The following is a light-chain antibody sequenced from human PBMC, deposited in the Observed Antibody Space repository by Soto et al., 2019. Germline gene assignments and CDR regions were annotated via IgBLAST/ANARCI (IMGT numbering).Light chain of an antibody. CDR2: AAS. Sequence: DIQMTQSPSSLSASVGDRVTITCRASQSISSYLNWYQQKPGKAPKLLIYAASSLQSGVPSRFSGSGSGTDFTLTISSLQPEEFATYYCQQSYSTPTFGQGPKLEIK. J-gene: IGKJ2*01. V-gene: IGKV1-39*01. CDR1: QSISSY. CDR3: QQSYSTPT.